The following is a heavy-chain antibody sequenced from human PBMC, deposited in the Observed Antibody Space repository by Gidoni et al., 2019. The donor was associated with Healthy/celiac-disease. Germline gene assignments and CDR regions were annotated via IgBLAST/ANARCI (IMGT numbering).Heavy chain of an antibody. CDR2: INPNRGGT. D-gene: IGHD3-3*01. J-gene: IGHJ4*02. CDR3: ARDGRISYYDFWSGYYSFDY. V-gene: IGHV1-2*02. Sequence: QVQLVQSGAEVKKPGASVKVSCKASGYTFTGYYMHWVRQAPGQGLEWMGWINPNRGGTNYAQKFQGRVTMTRDTSISTAYMELSRLRSDDTAVYYCARDGRISYYDFWSGYYSFDYWGQGTLVTVSS. CDR1: GYTFTGYY.